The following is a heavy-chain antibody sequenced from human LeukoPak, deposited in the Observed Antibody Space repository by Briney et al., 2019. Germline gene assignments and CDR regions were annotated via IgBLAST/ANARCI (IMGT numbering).Heavy chain of an antibody. CDR1: GGSISNYY. CDR2: IYYSGST. J-gene: IGHJ4*02. D-gene: IGHD2-21*01. CDR3: ARDRLWWTN. Sequence: SETLSLTCTVSGGSISNYYWSWIRQPPGKGLEWIGYIYYSGSTNYNPSLKSRVTISVDTSKNQFSLKLSSVTAADTAVYYCARDRLWWTNWGQGTLVTVSS. V-gene: IGHV4-59*01.